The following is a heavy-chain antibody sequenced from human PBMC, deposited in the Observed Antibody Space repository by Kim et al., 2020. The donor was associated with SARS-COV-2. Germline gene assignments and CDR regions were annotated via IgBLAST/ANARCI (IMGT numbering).Heavy chain of an antibody. V-gene: IGHV1-3*01. CDR2: INAGNGNT. Sequence: ASVKVSCKASGYTFTSYAMHWVRQAPGQRLEWMGWINAGNGNTKYSQKFQGRVTISRATSASTAYMELSSLRAEDTAVYYCARGLGDSPDYWGQGTLVTVSS. CDR1: GYTFTSYA. D-gene: IGHD3-9*01. CDR3: ARGLGDSPDY. J-gene: IGHJ4*02.